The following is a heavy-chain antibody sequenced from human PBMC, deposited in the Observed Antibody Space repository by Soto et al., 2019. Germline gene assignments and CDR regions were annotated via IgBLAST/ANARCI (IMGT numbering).Heavy chain of an antibody. J-gene: IGHJ5*02. CDR3: ARKEGYYFSVYGFDP. Sequence: PSETLSLTCTVSGGSISNSYWSWIRQPPGKGLEWIGYIYYSGSTDYNPSLKSRVTISVDTSKNQFSLKLSSVTAADTAVYYCARKEGYYFSVYGFDPWGQGTLVTVSS. V-gene: IGHV4-59*01. CDR2: IYYSGST. D-gene: IGHD2-8*01. CDR1: GGSISNSY.